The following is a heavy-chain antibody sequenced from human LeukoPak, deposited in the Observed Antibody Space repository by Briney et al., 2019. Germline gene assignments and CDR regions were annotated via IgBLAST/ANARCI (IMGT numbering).Heavy chain of an antibody. V-gene: IGHV4-39*01. CDR3: ASAIQLWLPTLFDY. CDR2: IFYSGNT. CDR1: GVSISGSTYY. D-gene: IGHD5-18*01. J-gene: IGHJ4*02. Sequence: SETLSLTCTVSGVSISGSTYYWCWIRQPPGKGLEWIGSIFYSGNTYYNPSLKSRVTMSVDTSKNQFSLKLSSVTAADTAVYYCASAIQLWLPTLFDYWGQGTLDTVSS.